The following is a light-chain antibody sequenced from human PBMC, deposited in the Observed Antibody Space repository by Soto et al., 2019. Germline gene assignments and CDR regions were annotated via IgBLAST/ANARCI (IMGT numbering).Light chain of an antibody. CDR1: QSISSW. CDR2: DAS. J-gene: IGKJ4*01. V-gene: IGKV1-5*01. CDR3: QQYENWPPQLT. Sequence: IQMTQSPSTLSGSVGDRVTITCRASQSISSWLAWYQQKPGKAPKLLIYDASSLESGVPARFSGSGSGTEFTLTISSLQSEDFAVYYCQQYENWPPQLTFGGGTKVDIK.